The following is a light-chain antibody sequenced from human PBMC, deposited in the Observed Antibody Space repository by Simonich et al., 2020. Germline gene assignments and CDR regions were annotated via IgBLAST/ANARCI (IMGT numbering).Light chain of an antibody. Sequence: QSALTQPSSVSGSPGQAITISCTGTSSDVGGYNNVSWSQQHPGKAPKLMIYEASKRPSGLSYRFSGSKSGNTASLTISGLQAEDEADYYCSSYTSSSTWVFGGGTKLTVL. V-gene: IGLV2-14*01. CDR1: SSDVGGYNN. J-gene: IGLJ3*02. CDR2: EAS. CDR3: SSYTSSSTWV.